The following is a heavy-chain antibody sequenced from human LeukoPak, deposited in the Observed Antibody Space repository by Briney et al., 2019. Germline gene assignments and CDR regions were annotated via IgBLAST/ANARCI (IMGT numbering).Heavy chain of an antibody. J-gene: IGHJ4*02. CDR1: GGTFSSYA. D-gene: IGHD3-10*01. V-gene: IGHV1-69*05. CDR2: IIPIFGTA. Sequence: ASVKLSCKASGGTFSSYAISWVRQAPGQGLEWMGRIIPIFGTANYAQKFQGRVTITTDESTSTAYMELSSLRSEDTAVYYCARDFSMVRGVPAYWGQGTLVTVSS. CDR3: ARDFSMVRGVPAY.